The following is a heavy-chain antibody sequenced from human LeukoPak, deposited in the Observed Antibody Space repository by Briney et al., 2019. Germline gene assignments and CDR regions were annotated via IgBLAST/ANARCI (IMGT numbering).Heavy chain of an antibody. CDR3: ARGQTIFGVVIFDYYFDY. V-gene: IGHV4-34*01. CDR1: GGSFSGYY. Sequence: SETLSLTCAVYGGSFSGYYWSWIRQPPGKGLEWIGEINHSGSTNYNPSLKSRVTISIDTSKNQFSLKLSSVTAADTAVYYCARGQTIFGVVIFDYYFDYWGQGTLVTVSS. J-gene: IGHJ4*02. CDR2: INHSGST. D-gene: IGHD3-3*01.